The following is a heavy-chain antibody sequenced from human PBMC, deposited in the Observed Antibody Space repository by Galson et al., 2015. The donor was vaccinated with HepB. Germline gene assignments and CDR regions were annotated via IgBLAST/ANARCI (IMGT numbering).Heavy chain of an antibody. CDR1: GFTFSSYN. Sequence: SCAGSGFTFSSYNMNWVRQAPGKGLEWVASIDSSSSYTYYADSLKGRFTISRDNAKNSLYLQVNSLRPEDTAVYYFVRDPPLGTPFDHWGQGTLVTVSS. V-gene: IGHV3-21*01. D-gene: IGHD7-27*01. J-gene: IGHJ4*02. CDR2: IDSSSSYT. CDR3: VRDPPLGTPFDH.